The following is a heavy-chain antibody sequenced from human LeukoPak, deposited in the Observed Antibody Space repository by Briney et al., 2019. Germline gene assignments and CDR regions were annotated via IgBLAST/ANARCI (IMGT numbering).Heavy chain of an antibody. CDR2: ISSSGSTI. CDR1: GFTFSSYA. V-gene: IGHV3-48*03. D-gene: IGHD6-13*01. J-gene: IGHJ6*04. CDR3: ARDRGRIAAAGTEYYYYYGMDV. Sequence: GGSLRLSCAASGFTFSSYAMNRVRQAPGKGLEWVSYISSSGSTIYYADSVKGRFTISRDNAKNSLYLQMNSLRAEDTAVYYCARDRGRIAAAGTEYYYYYGMDVWGKGTTVTVSS.